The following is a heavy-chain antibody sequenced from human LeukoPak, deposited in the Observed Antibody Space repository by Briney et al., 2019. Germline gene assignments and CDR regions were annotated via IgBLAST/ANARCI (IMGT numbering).Heavy chain of an antibody. Sequence: GGSLRLSCAASGFPFSDYWMHWVRQAPGKGLEWVSRSDGSGTNYADSVKGRFTISRDNAKNTLYLQMNSLRVEDTAVYYCAKLLGTSSSLDYWGQGALVTVSS. D-gene: IGHD7-27*01. V-gene: IGHV3-74*01. CDR3: AKLLGTSSSLDY. J-gene: IGHJ4*02. CDR2: SDGSGT. CDR1: GFPFSDYW.